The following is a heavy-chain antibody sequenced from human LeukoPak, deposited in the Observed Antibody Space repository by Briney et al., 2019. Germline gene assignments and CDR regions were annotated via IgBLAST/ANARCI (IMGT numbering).Heavy chain of an antibody. V-gene: IGHV3-21*01. J-gene: IGHJ4*02. CDR1: GFTFSSYS. CDR3: AREDSYYYGSGSYPFGY. CDR2: ISSSSSYI. Sequence: PGGSLRLSCAASGFTFSSYSMNWVRQAPGKGLEWVSSISSSSSYIYYADSVKGRFTISRDNAKNSLYLQMNSLRAEDTAVYYCAREDSYYYGSGSYPFGYWGQGTLVTVSS. D-gene: IGHD3-10*01.